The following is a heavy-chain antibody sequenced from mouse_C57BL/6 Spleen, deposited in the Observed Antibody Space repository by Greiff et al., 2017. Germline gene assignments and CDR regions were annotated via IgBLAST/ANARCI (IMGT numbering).Heavy chain of an antibody. J-gene: IGHJ2*01. CDR1: GYTFTSYW. D-gene: IGHD2-13*01. V-gene: IGHV1-69*01. CDR3: ARRAGYYGDLDY. Sequence: VQLQQPGAELVMPGASVKLSCKASGYTFTSYWMPWVKQRPGQGLEWIGEIDPSDSFTNYNQKFKGKSTLTVDKSSSTAYMQLSSLTSEDSAVYYSARRAGYYGDLDYWGQGTTRTVAS. CDR2: IDPSDSFT.